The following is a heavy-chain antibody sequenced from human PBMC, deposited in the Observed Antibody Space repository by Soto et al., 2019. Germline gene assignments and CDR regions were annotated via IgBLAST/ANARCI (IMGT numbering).Heavy chain of an antibody. CDR1: GYTFTGYA. V-gene: IGHV1-3*05. J-gene: IGHJ4*02. CDR2: INAGNGNT. Sequence: QVQLVQSGAEEKKPGASVKVSCKASGYTFTGYAMHWVRQAPGQRLEWMGWINAGNGNTKYSQKFQGRVTITRDTTASTAYMELSSLRSEDTALYYCATAVAVPADFDYWGQGTLVTVSS. CDR3: ATAVAVPADFDY. D-gene: IGHD6-19*01.